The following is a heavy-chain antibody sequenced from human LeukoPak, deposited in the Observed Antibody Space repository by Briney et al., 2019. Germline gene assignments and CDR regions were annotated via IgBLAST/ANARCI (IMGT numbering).Heavy chain of an antibody. D-gene: IGHD3-10*01. CDR3: VRHHGSYYLNFDY. CDR1: GGSFSGYY. J-gene: IGHJ4*02. V-gene: IGHV4-34*01. CDR2: INHSGST. Sequence: SETLSLTCAVYGGSFSGYYWSWIRQPPGKGLEWIGEINHSGSTNYNPSLKSRVTISVDLSKNQFSLKVTSVTAADTAVYYCVRHHGSYYLNFDYWGQGTLVTVSS.